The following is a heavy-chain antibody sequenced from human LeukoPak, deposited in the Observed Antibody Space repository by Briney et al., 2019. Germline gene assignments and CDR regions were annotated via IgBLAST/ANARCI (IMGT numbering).Heavy chain of an antibody. CDR3: AREAVGPITGMDV. CDR1: GFTFSSYA. D-gene: IGHD1-14*01. Sequence: GGSLRLSCAASGFTFSSYAMHWVRQAPGKGLGWVAVISYDGSNKYYADSVKGRFTISRDNSKNTLYLQMNSLRAEDTAVYYCAREAVGPITGMDVWGQGTTVTVSS. CDR2: ISYDGSNK. V-gene: IGHV3-30-3*01. J-gene: IGHJ6*02.